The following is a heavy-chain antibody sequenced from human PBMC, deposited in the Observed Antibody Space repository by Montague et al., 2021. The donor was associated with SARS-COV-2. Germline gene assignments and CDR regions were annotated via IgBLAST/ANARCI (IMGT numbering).Heavy chain of an antibody. CDR1: GGSISSYY. CDR2: IYYSGST. Sequence: SETLSLTCTVSGGSISSYYWSWIRQPPGKGLEWIGYIYYSGSTNYNPSLKSRVTISVDTSKNQFSLKLSSVTAADTAVYYCASTYYDILTGYYNRGAFDIWGQGTMVTVSS. CDR3: ASTYYDILTGYYNRGAFDI. D-gene: IGHD3-9*01. V-gene: IGHV4-59*08. J-gene: IGHJ3*02.